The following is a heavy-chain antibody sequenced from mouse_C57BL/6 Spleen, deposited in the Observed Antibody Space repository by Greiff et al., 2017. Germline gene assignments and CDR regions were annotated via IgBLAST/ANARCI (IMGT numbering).Heavy chain of an antibody. CDR1: GYAFTNYL. Sequence: QVQLQQSGAELVRPGTSVKVSCKASGYAFTNYLIEWVKQRPGQGLEWIGVINPGTGGTNYNEKFKGKATLTADKSSSTAYMQLSSLTSEDSAVYFCAGNSFAYWGQGTLVTVSA. V-gene: IGHV1-54*01. CDR3: AGNSFAY. CDR2: INPGTGGT. J-gene: IGHJ3*01.